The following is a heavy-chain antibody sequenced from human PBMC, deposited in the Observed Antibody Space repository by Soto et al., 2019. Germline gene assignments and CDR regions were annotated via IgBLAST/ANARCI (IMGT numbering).Heavy chain of an antibody. CDR3: AAGKGIATGMDV. Sequence: SLRLSCADSGFTFSNYAMNWVRQAPGRGLEWVSTISSSGEFTFYADSVKGRFTISRDNSQSTLFLLMNSLRAEDTALYYCAAGKGIATGMDVWGQGTTVTVSS. CDR1: GFTFSNYA. D-gene: IGHD6-13*01. CDR2: ISSSGEFT. J-gene: IGHJ6*02. V-gene: IGHV3-23*01.